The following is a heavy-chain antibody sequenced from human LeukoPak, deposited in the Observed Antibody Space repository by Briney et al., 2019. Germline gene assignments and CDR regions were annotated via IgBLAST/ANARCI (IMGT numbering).Heavy chain of an antibody. D-gene: IGHD6-13*01. J-gene: IGHJ5*02. CDR2: IYHSGVT. CDR1: GYSISSGYY. V-gene: IGHV4-38-2*02. Sequence: SETLSLTCTVSGYSISSGYYWGWIRQPPGKGLEWIGSIYHSGVTNYNPSLTSRVTMSIDTPKNQFSLKLSSVTAADTAVYYCARISGHSSSWYDWFDPWGQGALVTVSS. CDR3: ARISGHSSSWYDWFDP.